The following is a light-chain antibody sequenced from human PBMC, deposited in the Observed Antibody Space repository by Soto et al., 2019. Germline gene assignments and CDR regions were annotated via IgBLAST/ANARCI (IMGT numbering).Light chain of an antibody. CDR3: HQRAGWPPT. V-gene: IGKV3-11*01. CDR1: RSVNNF. Sequence: EIVLTQSPVTLSLSPGERATLSCRATRSVNNFVAWYQQKPGQAPSLLISDASNRATGIPDRFSGSGSGTDFTLTINSLEPEDFGVYFCHQRAGWPPTFGGGTKVEIK. CDR2: DAS. J-gene: IGKJ4*01.